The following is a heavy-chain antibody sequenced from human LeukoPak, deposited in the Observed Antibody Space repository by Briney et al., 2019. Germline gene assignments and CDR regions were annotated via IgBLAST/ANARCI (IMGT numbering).Heavy chain of an antibody. V-gene: IGHV3-11*01. CDR1: GFTFSDYY. CDR3: ARGGLWWLRSDYFDY. Sequence: TGGSLRLSCAASGFTFSDYYMSWIRQAPGKRLEWVSYISSSGSTIYYADSVKGRFTISRDNAKNSLYLQMNSLRAEDTAVYYCARGGLWWLRSDYFDYWGQGTLVTVSS. J-gene: IGHJ4*02. CDR2: ISSSGSTI. D-gene: IGHD5-12*01.